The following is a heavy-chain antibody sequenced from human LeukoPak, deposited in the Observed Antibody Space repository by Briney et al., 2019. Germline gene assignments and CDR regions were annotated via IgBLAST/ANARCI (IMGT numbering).Heavy chain of an antibody. J-gene: IGHJ5*02. CDR3: ARGQKRYCSGGSCYSDWFDP. V-gene: IGHV4-59*08. Sequence: SETLSLTCTVSGGSISSYYWSWIRQPPGKGLEWIGYIYYSGSTNYNPSLKSRVTISVDTSKNQFSLKLSSVTAADTAVYYCARGQKRYCSGGSCYSDWFDPWGQGTLVTVSS. D-gene: IGHD2-15*01. CDR2: IYYSGST. CDR1: GGSISSYY.